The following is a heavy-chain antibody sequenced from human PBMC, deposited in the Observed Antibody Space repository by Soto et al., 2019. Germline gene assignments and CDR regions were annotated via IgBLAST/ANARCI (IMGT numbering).Heavy chain of an antibody. CDR1: GYTFTSYA. CDR2: IIPIFGTA. J-gene: IGHJ4*02. CDR3: ARDPPDYGSGSSSDINFDY. Sequence: SVKVSCKASGYTFTSYAMHWVRQAPGQRLEWMGGIIPIFGTANYAQKFQGRVTITADESTSTAYMELSSLRSEDTAVYYCARDPPDYGSGSSSDINFDYWGQGTLVTVSS. V-gene: IGHV1-69*13. D-gene: IGHD3-10*01.